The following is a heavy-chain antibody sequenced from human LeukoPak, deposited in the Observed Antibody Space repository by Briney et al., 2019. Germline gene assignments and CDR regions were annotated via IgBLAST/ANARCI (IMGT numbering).Heavy chain of an antibody. Sequence: GGSLRLSCAASGFTFSSYEMNWVRQAPGKGLEWVSGISGGGGSTYYADSVKGRFTISRDNAKNSLYLQMNSLRAEDTALYYCARDYDSSGYSDAFDIWGQGTMVPVSS. CDR1: GFTFSSYE. J-gene: IGHJ3*02. D-gene: IGHD3-22*01. V-gene: IGHV3-23*01. CDR2: ISGGGGST. CDR3: ARDYDSSGYSDAFDI.